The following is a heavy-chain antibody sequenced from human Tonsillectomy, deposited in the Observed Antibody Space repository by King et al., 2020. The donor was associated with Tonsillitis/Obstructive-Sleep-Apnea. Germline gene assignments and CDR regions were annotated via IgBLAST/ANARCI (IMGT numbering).Heavy chain of an antibody. CDR2: INPNSGGT. CDR3: ARASGYSTDY. V-gene: IGHV1-2*02. J-gene: IGHJ4*02. CDR1: GYSFTGYY. Sequence: QLVQSGAEVKKPGASVKVSCKASGYSFTGYYMHWVRQAPGRGLEWMGWINPNSGGTNYVQKFQGRVTMTRDTSISTAYMELSSLRSDDTAVYYCARASGYSTDYWGQGTLVTVSS. D-gene: IGHD6-13*01.